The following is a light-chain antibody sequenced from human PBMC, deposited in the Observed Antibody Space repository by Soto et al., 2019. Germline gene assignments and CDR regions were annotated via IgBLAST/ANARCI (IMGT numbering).Light chain of an antibody. V-gene: IGKV1-5*01. CDR3: QQYNSYHS. CDR1: QSISSW. Sequence: DIQITQSPSPLTASVGDRVTITCRASQSISSWLAWYQQKPGKAPKLLIYDASTLESGVPSRFSGSGSGTEFTLTISSLQPDDFATYYCQQYNSYHSFGQGTKVDI. CDR2: DAS. J-gene: IGKJ1*01.